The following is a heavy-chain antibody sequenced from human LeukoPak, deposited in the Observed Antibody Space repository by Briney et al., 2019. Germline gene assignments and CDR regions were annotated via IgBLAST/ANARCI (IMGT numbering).Heavy chain of an antibody. J-gene: IGHJ4*02. Sequence: SETLSLTCTVSGGSISSYYWSWIRQPPGKGPEWIGYIYYSGSTNYNPSLKSRVTISVDTSKNQFSLKLSSVTAADTAVYYCAREASSGYYPDYWGQGTLVTVSS. CDR1: GGSISSYY. CDR2: IYYSGST. V-gene: IGHV4-59*01. D-gene: IGHD3-22*01. CDR3: AREASSGYYPDY.